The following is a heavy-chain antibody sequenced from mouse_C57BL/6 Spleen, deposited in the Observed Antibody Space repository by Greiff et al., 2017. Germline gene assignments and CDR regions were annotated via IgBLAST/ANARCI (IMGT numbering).Heavy chain of an antibody. CDR2: IYPGSGST. Sequence: QVQLQQPGAELVKPGASVKMSCKASGYTFTSYWITWVKQRPGQGLEWIGDIYPGSGSTNYNEKFKSKATLTVDTSSSTAYMQLSSLTSEDSAVYYCARYGTTVVEGFYAMDDWGQGTSVTVSS. D-gene: IGHD1-1*01. V-gene: IGHV1-55*01. CDR3: ARYGTTVVEGFYAMDD. J-gene: IGHJ4*01. CDR1: GYTFTSYW.